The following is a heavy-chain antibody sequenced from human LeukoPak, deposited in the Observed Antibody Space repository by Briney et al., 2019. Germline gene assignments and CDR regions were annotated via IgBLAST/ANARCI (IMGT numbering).Heavy chain of an antibody. V-gene: IGHV3-48*02. CDR3: ARDERAGSGWYFVY. J-gene: IGHJ4*02. CDR1: GFTFSSYS. Sequence: GGSLRLSCAASGFTFSSYSMNWVRQAPGKGLEWVSYISYSSSTIYYADSVKGRFTISRDNAKNSLYLQMNSLRDEDTAVYYCARDERAGSGWYFVYWGQGTMVTVSS. CDR2: ISYSSSTI. D-gene: IGHD6-19*01.